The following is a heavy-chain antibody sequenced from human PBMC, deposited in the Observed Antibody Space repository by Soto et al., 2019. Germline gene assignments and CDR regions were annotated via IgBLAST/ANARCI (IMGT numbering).Heavy chain of an antibody. V-gene: IGHV1-69*01. Sequence: QVQLVQSGAEVKKPGSSVKVSCKASGGTFSSYAISWVRQAPGQGLEWMGGIIPIFGTANYAQKFQGRVTITADESTSTAYLEPSSLRSEDTAVYYCARNPPPSYDSSGYSNWGQGTLVTVSS. CDR1: GGTFSSYA. CDR2: IIPIFGTA. J-gene: IGHJ4*02. CDR3: ARNPPPSYDSSGYSN. D-gene: IGHD3-22*01.